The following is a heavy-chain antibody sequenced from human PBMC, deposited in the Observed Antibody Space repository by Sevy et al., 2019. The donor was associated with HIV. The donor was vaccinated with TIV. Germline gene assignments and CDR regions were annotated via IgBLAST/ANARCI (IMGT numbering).Heavy chain of an antibody. CDR2: ISYDGNNK. D-gene: IGHD2-21*01. CDR1: GFTFSNYP. J-gene: IGHJ5*02. Sequence: GGSLRLSCAASGFTFSNYPMYWVRQAPGKGLEWVATISYDGNNKYYADSVKGQFTISRDNSKNTLYLQMNTVRAEDTALYYCARDAAEGPYGDTFFSNWFDAWGQGTLVTVSS. CDR3: ARDAAEGPYGDTFFSNWFDA. V-gene: IGHV3-30*04.